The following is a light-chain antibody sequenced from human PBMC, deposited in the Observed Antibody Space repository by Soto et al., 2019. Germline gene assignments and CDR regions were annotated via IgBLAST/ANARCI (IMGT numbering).Light chain of an antibody. CDR2: GAS. Sequence: EIVLTQSPGTLSLSPGERATLSCRASQSVSSSYLAWYQQKPGQPPRLLIYGASSRATGIPDRFSGSGSGTDFTLTSSKLGPEDLEVFYGQQYGGSPPYTFGRGTKLEIK. CDR1: QSVSSSY. CDR3: QQYGGSPPYT. V-gene: IGKV3-20*01. J-gene: IGKJ2*01.